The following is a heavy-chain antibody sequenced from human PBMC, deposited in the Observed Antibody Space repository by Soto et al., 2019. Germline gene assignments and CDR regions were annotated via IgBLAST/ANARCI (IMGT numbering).Heavy chain of an antibody. V-gene: IGHV2-5*01. CDR1: GFSLSTDGVG. CDR3: AHTDSPGGQFYYMDV. D-gene: IGHD2-21*01. CDR2: IWWNDDK. J-gene: IGHJ6*03. Sequence: QITLKESGPRLVKSTQTLTLTCTFAGFSLSTDGVGVGWIRQPPGKALEWLALIWWNDDKRYNPSLGSRHTITKEPSKSQVVLTMANVGPVDTGTYYCAHTDSPGGQFYYMDVWGKGTKVTVSS.